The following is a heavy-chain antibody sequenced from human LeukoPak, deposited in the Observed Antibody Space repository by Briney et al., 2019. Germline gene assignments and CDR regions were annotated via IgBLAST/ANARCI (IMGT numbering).Heavy chain of an antibody. J-gene: IGHJ6*02. D-gene: IGHD6-19*01. CDR2: IIPILGIA. CDR1: GGTFSSYA. Sequence: SVKVSCKASGGTFSSYAISWVRQAPGQGLEWMGRIIPILGIANYAQKFQGRVTITADKSTSTAYMELSSLRSEDTAVYYCATARGSSGWYVTMSYGMDVWGQGTTVTVSS. CDR3: ATARGSSGWYVTMSYGMDV. V-gene: IGHV1-69*04.